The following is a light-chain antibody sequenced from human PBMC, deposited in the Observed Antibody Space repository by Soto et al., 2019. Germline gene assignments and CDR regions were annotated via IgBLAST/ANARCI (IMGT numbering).Light chain of an antibody. CDR2: EVS. J-gene: IGLJ2*01. Sequence: QSALTQPASVSGSPGQSITISCTGTSNDVGGYNHVSWYQQHPGKAPKLIIYEVSYRPSGVSNRFSGSKSGNTASLTISGLPDEDEADYCCNSYRSSDSVVFGGGTKVTVL. V-gene: IGLV2-14*01. CDR1: SNDVGGYNH. CDR3: NSYRSSDSVV.